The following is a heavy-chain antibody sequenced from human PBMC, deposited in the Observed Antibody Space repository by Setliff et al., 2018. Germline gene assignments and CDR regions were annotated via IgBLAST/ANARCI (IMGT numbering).Heavy chain of an antibody. CDR2: IYVSTGST. Sequence: SETLSLTCTVSGDSISSGIYHWSWIRQSAGKGLEWIGRIYVSTGSTNYSPSLKSRVSISVDRSKNQFSLNLTSVTAADTAVYYCARAGFELGQYNWFDPWGQGTRVTVSA. CDR3: ARAGFELGQYNWFDP. J-gene: IGHJ5*02. V-gene: IGHV4-61*02. D-gene: IGHD3-3*02. CDR1: GDSISSGIYH.